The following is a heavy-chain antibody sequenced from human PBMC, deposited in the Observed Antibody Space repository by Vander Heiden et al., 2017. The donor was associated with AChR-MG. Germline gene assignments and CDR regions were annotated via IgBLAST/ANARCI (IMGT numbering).Heavy chain of an antibody. CDR1: GFTFSSYS. V-gene: IGHV3-21*01. CDR2: ISSSSSYI. CDR3: ARDFQTVLHTSFDY. Sequence: EVQLVESGGGLVKPGGSLRLSCAASGFTFSSYSMNWVRQAPGKGLEWVSSISSSSSYIYYADSVKGRFTISRDNAKNSLYLQMNSLRAEDTAVYYCARDFQTVLHTSFDYWGQGTLVTVSS. J-gene: IGHJ4*02. D-gene: IGHD2-2*02.